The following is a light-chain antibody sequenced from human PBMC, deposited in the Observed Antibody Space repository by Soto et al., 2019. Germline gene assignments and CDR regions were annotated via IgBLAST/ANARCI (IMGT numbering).Light chain of an antibody. CDR2: GAS. CDR1: QRIISSY. J-gene: IGKJ1*01. CDR3: QQYGSSPRT. V-gene: IGKV3-20*01. Sequence: ESVFTQSPCTLSLSPGERATRSCRASQRIISSYLAWYQQKPGPAPRLLIYGASSRATGIPDRFSGSGSGAAFTLTISRLEPEDLAVYYCQQYGSSPRTFGQGTKVDIK.